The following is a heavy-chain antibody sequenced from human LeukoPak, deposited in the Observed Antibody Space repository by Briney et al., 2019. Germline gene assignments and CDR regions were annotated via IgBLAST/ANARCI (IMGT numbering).Heavy chain of an antibody. CDR1: GDSINSGGYY. CDR3: ARGGYDSSGSSDYYSDY. CDR2: IYYSGTT. V-gene: IGHV4-31*03. Sequence: PSQTLPQICTVSGDSINSGGYYWTWIRQHPGKGLEWIGYIYYSGTTYCNPSLKSRVTISVDTSKNQFSLNLSSLTAADTAVYYCARGGYDSSGSSDYYSDYWGEGSPGTVSS. D-gene: IGHD3-22*01. J-gene: IGHJ4*02.